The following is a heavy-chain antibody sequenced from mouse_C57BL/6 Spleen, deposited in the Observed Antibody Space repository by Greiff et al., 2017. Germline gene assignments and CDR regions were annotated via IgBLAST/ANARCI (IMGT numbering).Heavy chain of an antibody. J-gene: IGHJ4*01. D-gene: IGHD1-1*01. CDR1: GYSITSGYY. CDR3: ASYGSRYYYAMDY. CDR2: ISYDGSN. Sequence: EVQLQQSGPGLVKPSQSLSLTCSVTGYSITSGYYWNWIRQFPGNKLEWMGYISYDGSNNYNPSLKNRISITRDTSKNQFFLKLNSVTTEDTATYYCASYGSRYYYAMDYWGQGTSVTVSS. V-gene: IGHV3-6*01.